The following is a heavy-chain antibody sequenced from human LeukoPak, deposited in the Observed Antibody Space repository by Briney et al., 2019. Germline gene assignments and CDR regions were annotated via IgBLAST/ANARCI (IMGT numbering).Heavy chain of an antibody. CDR1: GGSISSSSYY. V-gene: IGHV4-39*07. CDR2: IYYSGST. D-gene: IGHD3-16*01. J-gene: IGHJ5*02. Sequence: SETLSLTCTVSGGSISSSSYYWGWIRQPPGKGLEWIGSIYYSGSTYYNPSLKSRVTISVDMSKNQFSLKLSSVTAADTAVYYCARAGGPLGWFDPWGQGTLVTVSS. CDR3: ARAGGPLGWFDP.